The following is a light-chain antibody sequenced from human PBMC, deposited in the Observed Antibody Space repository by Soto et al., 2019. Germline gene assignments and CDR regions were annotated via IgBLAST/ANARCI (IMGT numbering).Light chain of an antibody. CDR1: QSVSSSY. V-gene: IGKV3-20*01. CDR2: GAS. J-gene: IGKJ2*01. Sequence: EIVLTQSPGTLSLSPGERATLSCRASQSVSSSYLAWYQQKPGQAPRLLIYGASSRATGIPDRFSGSGSGTDFTLTISRLEPDDFAVYYCQQYGSSPPHTFGQGTNLEIK. CDR3: QQYGSSPPHT.